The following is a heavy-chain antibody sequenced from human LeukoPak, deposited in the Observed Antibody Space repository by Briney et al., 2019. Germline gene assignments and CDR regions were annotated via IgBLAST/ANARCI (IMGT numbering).Heavy chain of an antibody. J-gene: IGHJ3*02. Sequence: ASVKVSCKASGGIFSTYAINWVRQAPAQGLEWMGRIILILHQANYAQKFRDRVTITADESTSTAYMDLSSLRSEDTAVYYCAKGRGSDAFDIWGQGTVVTVSS. CDR1: GGIFSTYA. CDR2: IILILHQA. V-gene: IGHV1-69*11. CDR3: AKGRGSDAFDI.